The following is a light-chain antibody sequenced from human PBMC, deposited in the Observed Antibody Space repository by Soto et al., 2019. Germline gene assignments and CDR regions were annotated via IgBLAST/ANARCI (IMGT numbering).Light chain of an antibody. CDR1: QTISKY. CDR3: QQSNSIPPWT. J-gene: IGKJ1*01. V-gene: IGKV1-39*01. CDR2: GAS. Sequence: IHMTQSPSSLSASVCDRVTITCRASQTISKYLNWYQHKPGKGPKLLIYGASTLQSGVPSRFSGSGSGTDFTLTISSLQPEDVATYYCQQSNSIPPWTFGQGTKVDIK.